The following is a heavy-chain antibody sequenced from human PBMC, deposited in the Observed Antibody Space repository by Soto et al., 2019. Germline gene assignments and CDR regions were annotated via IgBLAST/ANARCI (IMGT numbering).Heavy chain of an antibody. J-gene: IGHJ6*02. CDR2: ISYDGSNK. V-gene: IGHV3-30*18. CDR3: EKDNGTNSDGPYGIDV. CDR1: GFTFSGYG. Sequence: QVQLVESGGGVVQPGRSLRLSCAASGFTFSGYGMHWVRQAPGKVLEWVALISYDGSNKYYADSVKGRFTISRDNSNNTLYLQMNSLRSGDAAVYYCEKDNGTNSDGPYGIDVWGQGTTVTVSS. D-gene: IGHD5-18*01.